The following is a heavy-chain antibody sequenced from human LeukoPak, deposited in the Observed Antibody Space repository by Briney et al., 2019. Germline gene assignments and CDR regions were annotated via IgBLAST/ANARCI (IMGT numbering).Heavy chain of an antibody. V-gene: IGHV1-46*01. CDR3: ARMYRPYYFDY. D-gene: IGHD1-26*01. CDR1: GYTFTGYY. Sequence: VASVKVSCKASGYTFTGYYMHWVRQAPGQGLEWMGIINPSGGSTSYAQKFQGRVTMTRDTSTSTVYMELSSLRSEDTAVYYCARMYRPYYFDYWGQGTLVTVSS. CDR2: INPSGGST. J-gene: IGHJ4*02.